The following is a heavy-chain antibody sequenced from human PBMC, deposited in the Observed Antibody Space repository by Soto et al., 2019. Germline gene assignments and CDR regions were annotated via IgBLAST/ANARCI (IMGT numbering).Heavy chain of an antibody. J-gene: IGHJ5*02. Sequence: SETLSLTCTVSGDSISKSGHYWGWIRQPPGKALEWIGGIDYRGSTLYNPSLRSRITMSIDTSKNQFSLKLSSVTAADTAVYYCAREIEYNWFDPWGQGTLVTVSS. CDR1: GDSISKSGHY. CDR3: AREIEYNWFDP. CDR2: IDYRGST. V-gene: IGHV4-39*07.